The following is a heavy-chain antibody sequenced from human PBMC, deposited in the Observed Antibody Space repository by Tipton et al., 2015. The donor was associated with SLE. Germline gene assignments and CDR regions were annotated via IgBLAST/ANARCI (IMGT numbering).Heavy chain of an antibody. D-gene: IGHD3-3*01. Sequence: TLSLTCTVSGDSINSDTYYWGWIRQSPGKGLEWIGSIYISGSAYYSPSLSSRITISLDISKNQFSLDLRSVTAADTAIYYCAKERPGSGLDPWGQGTLVTVSS. J-gene: IGHJ5*02. CDR2: IYISGSA. CDR3: AKERPGSGLDP. CDR1: GDSINSDTYY. V-gene: IGHV4-39*07.